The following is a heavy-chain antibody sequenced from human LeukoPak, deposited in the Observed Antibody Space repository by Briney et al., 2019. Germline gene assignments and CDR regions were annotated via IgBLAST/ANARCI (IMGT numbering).Heavy chain of an antibody. CDR1: GLTFSNYA. J-gene: IGHJ3*02. CDR2: LSGSGDSA. Sequence: GGSLRLSCAASGLTFSNYAMNWVRQAPGKGLEWVSVLSGSGDSAYYADSVKGRFTISRDNSKNTLYLQMNSLRAEDTAVYYCAKDLWGASYVGGDAFDIWGQGTMVTVSS. D-gene: IGHD1-26*01. CDR3: AKDLWGASYVGGDAFDI. V-gene: IGHV3-23*01.